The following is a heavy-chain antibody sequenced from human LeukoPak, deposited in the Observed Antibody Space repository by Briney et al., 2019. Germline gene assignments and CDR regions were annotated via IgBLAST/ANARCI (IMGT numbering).Heavy chain of an antibody. J-gene: IGHJ4*02. CDR1: GGSISSADYC. CDR2: ISYSGTT. V-gene: IGHV4-30-4*01. Sequence: SETLSLTCTVSGGSISSADYCWSWIRQPPGKGLEWIGCISYSGTTYYNPSLKSRITISLDTSKSQFSLNLSSVTAADTAVYYCASYCSSTSCLGEHDYWXQGTLVTVSS. CDR3: ASYCSSTSCLGEHDY. D-gene: IGHD2-2*01.